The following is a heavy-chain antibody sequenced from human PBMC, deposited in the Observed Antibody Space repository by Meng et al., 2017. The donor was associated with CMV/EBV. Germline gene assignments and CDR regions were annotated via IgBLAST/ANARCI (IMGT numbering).Heavy chain of an antibody. D-gene: IGHD3-10*01. CDR3: ARDLPNMVRGVYYYYYYGMDV. Sequence: GESLKISCAASGFTFSSYGMNWVRQAPGKGLEWVSYISSSGSTIYYADSVKGRFTISRDNAKNSLYLQMNRLRAEDTAVYYCARDLPNMVRGVYYYYYYGMDVWGQGTTVTVSS. CDR2: ISSSGSTI. J-gene: IGHJ6*02. V-gene: IGHV3-48*03. CDR1: GFTFSSYG.